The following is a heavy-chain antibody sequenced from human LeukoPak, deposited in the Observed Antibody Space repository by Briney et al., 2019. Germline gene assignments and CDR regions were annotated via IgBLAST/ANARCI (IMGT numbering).Heavy chain of an antibody. Sequence: GGTLRLSCVASGFTFSNYGMNWVRQAPGKGLEWVSGIVGSGVTTYYADSVKGRFTISRDNSKNTLYLHMDCLRVEDTAIYYCARDERWIQFNYWGQGTLVTVSS. V-gene: IGHV3-23*01. CDR2: IVGSGVTT. J-gene: IGHJ4*02. CDR1: GFTFSNYG. D-gene: IGHD5-18*01. CDR3: ARDERWIQFNY.